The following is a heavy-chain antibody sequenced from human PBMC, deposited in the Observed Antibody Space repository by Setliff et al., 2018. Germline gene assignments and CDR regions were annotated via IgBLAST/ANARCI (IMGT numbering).Heavy chain of an antibody. CDR3: AKDVGDGYGVDAYASGGFDI. V-gene: IGHV4-38-2*02. D-gene: IGHD5-18*01. CDR1: GYSINNAYY. CDR2: IFHTGRS. Sequence: SETLSLTCAVSGYSINNAYYWGWIRQTPGKGLEWIGSIFHTGRSYYNPSLKSRVTMSVDTSQSQFSLKLSSVTAADTAVYYCAKDVGDGYGVDAYASGGFDIWGQGTLVTV. J-gene: IGHJ3*02.